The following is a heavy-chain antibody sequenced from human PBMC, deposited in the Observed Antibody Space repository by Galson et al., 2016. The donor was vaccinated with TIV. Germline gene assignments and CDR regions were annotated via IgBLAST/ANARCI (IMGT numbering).Heavy chain of an antibody. CDR3: AKDRVWLRFGELLSDSDN. CDR2: ISANGGST. CDR1: GFTFSIYA. J-gene: IGHJ4*02. V-gene: IGHV3-23*01. D-gene: IGHD3-16*01. Sequence: LRLSCAASGFTFSIYAMSWVRQAPGKGLEWVSIISANGGSTHYADSVKGRFTISRDNSKNTLYLQMKSLRVEDTAIYYCAKDRVWLRFGELLSDSDNWGQGNLVTVSS.